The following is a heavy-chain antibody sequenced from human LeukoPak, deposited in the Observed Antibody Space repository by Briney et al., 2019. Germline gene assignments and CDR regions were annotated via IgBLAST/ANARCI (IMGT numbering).Heavy chain of an antibody. J-gene: IGHJ4*02. V-gene: IGHV1-69*13. CDR1: GGTFSSYA. D-gene: IGHD1-26*01. CDR3: AREVGATSGVFDY. CDR2: IIPIFGTA. Sequence: SVKVSCKASGGTFSSYAISWVRQAPGQGLEWMGGIIPIFGTANYAQKFQGRVTITADESTSTAYMELSSLRSEDTAVYYCAREVGATSGVFDYWGQGTLVTVSS.